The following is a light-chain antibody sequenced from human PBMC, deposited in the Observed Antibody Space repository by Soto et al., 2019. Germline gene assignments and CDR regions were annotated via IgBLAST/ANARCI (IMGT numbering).Light chain of an antibody. Sequence: DIVMTQSPLSLPVTPGEPASISCRSSQSLLHSNGYNYLDWYLQKPGQSQQLLINLGPDRAYGVPDRFSGSGSGPDLTLKISRVEADDVRVHYCMQPQHTPWPFGQGNKVEIK. J-gene: IGKJ1*01. CDR3: MQPQHTPWP. V-gene: IGKV2-28*01. CDR2: LGP. CDR1: QSLLHSNGYNY.